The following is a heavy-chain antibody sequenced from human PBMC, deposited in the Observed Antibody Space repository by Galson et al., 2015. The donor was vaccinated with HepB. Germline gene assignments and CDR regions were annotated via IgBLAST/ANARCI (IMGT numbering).Heavy chain of an antibody. Sequence: SLRLSCAPSGFTFDDYAMHWVRQAPGKGLEWVSGVNWKSGNIGYADSVKGRFTISRDNAKTSLYLQMNSLRAEDTALYYCAIASYSYESTGSGFAFDVWGQGTMVTVSS. D-gene: IGHD3-22*01. J-gene: IGHJ3*01. CDR2: VNWKSGNI. CDR3: AIASYSYESTGSGFAFDV. V-gene: IGHV3-9*01. CDR1: GFTFDDYA.